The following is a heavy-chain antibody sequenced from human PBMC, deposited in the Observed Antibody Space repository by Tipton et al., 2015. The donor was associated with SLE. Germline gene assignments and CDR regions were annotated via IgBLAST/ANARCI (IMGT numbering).Heavy chain of an antibody. CDR2: INHRGSS. D-gene: IGHD2-8*02. Sequence: TLSLTCTVSGGSISNYYWSWIRQPPGKGREWGGEINHRGSSNHNTPLKSRLTISVETSKKQFSLKLSSVPGANTAVYYCARRGTVLGGLDNGMEVWGKGATVTVSS. CDR1: GGSISNYY. V-gene: IGHV4-34*01. J-gene: IGHJ6*04. CDR3: ARRGTVLGGLDNGMEV.